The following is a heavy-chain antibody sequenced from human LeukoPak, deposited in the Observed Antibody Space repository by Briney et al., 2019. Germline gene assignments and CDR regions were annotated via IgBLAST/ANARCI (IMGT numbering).Heavy chain of an antibody. J-gene: IGHJ3*01. CDR2: VNDSGGT. CDR3: ARVGYPTQRRVLSAVSIPTAGAFDV. V-gene: IGHV4-34*01. CDR1: IDSFTNYY. D-gene: IGHD2-21*01. Sequence: ASETLSLTCAVYIDSFTNYYWNWIRQTPGKGLEWIGEVNDSGGTNINPSLRSRVILSVDTSKNQFSLSLTSVTAADTAVYYCARVGYPTQRRVLSAVSIPTAGAFDVWGQGTLVTVSS.